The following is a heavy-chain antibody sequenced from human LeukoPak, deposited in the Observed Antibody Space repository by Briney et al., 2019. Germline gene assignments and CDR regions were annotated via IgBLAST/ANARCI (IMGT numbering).Heavy chain of an antibody. J-gene: IGHJ5*02. CDR1: GFTFSSYW. CDR3: VRALYSSSWLFDP. D-gene: IGHD6-13*01. CDR2: IKQDGSKK. V-gene: IGHV3-7*01. Sequence: GGSLRLSWAASGFTFSSYWMSWVRQAAGRGLEWVSNIKQDGSKKYYVDSVKGRFTNSRDNAKNSLYLQMNSLRAEDTAVYYWVRALYSSSWLFDPWGQGTLVTVSS.